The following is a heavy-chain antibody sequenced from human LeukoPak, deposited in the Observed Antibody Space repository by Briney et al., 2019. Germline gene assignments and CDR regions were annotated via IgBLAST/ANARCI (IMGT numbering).Heavy chain of an antibody. Sequence: SGGSLRLSCAASGFTFDDYAMHWVRQAPGKGLEWVSGITWRSDRIGCADSVQGRFTISRDDAKKTLYLQMNSLRTEDTALYYCAIVAGGGYFDLWGRGTLVTVSS. CDR3: AIVAGGGYFDL. V-gene: IGHV3-9*01. D-gene: IGHD3-16*01. CDR2: ITWRSDRI. CDR1: GFTFDDYA. J-gene: IGHJ2*01.